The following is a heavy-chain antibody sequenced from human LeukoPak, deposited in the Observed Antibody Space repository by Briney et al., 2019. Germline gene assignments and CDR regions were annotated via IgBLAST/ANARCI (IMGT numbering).Heavy chain of an antibody. V-gene: IGHV4-39*01. D-gene: IGHD3-10*01. J-gene: IGHJ4*02. CDR2: IYYSGST. CDR1: GGSISSSSYY. Sequence: SGPTLVKPSETLSLTCTVSGGSISSSSYYWGWIRPPPGKGLEWIGSIYYSGSTYYNPSLKSRVTISVDTSKNQFSLKLSSVTSADTAVYYCASPLNDIGGFDYWGQGTLVTVSS. CDR3: ASPLNDIGGFDY.